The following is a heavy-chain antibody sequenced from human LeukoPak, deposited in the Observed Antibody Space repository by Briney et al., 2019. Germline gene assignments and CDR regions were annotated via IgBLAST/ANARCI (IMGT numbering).Heavy chain of an antibody. J-gene: IGHJ4*02. CDR1: GGSFRGYY. D-gene: IGHD2-15*01. CDR3: ARWDCSGGSCYDY. Sequence: SETLSLTCAVDGGSFRGYYCSWIRQPPGKGPEWIGEINHRGSTNYNPSLKSRVTISVDTSKNQFSLKLSYVTAADKAVYYCARWDCSGGSCYDYWGQGTLVTVSS. CDR2: INHRGST. V-gene: IGHV4-34*01.